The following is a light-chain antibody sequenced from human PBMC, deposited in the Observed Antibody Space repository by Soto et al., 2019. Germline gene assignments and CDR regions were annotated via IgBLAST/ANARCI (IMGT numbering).Light chain of an antibody. V-gene: IGKV1-5*03. Sequence: DVQITQSPSTLSASVGDRVTITCRASQSISSWLAWYQQKPGKAPKLLIYKASSLESGVPSRFSGSGSGTEFTLTISSLQPDDFATYYCQQYNSYSQWTFGQGTKVDI. J-gene: IGKJ1*01. CDR2: KAS. CDR1: QSISSW. CDR3: QQYNSYSQWT.